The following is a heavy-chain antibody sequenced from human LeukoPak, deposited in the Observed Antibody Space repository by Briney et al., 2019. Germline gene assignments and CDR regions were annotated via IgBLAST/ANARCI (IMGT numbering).Heavy chain of an antibody. CDR2: IYYSGST. J-gene: IGHJ4*02. Sequence: SETLSLTCTVSGDSISSTGYYRGWIRQPPGNGLEWIGSIYYSGSTYYNPSLKSRVTISVDTSKNQFSLKLSSVTAADTAVYYCARQGSPLTWVYYWGQGTLVTVSS. CDR3: ARQGSPLTWVYY. CDR1: GDSISSTGYY. D-gene: IGHD6-13*01. V-gene: IGHV4-39*01.